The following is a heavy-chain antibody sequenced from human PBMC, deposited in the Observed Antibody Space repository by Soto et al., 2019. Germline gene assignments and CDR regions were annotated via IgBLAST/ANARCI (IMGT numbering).Heavy chain of an antibody. CDR3: ARGVYGSGNYYTGPSAFDI. CDR2: TIPVFNTA. J-gene: IGHJ3*02. Sequence: QVQLEQSGAEVKKPGSSVKVSCKASGGTLSDHGVAWLRQAPGQGLEWMGGTIPVFNTAKYAQKFQGRVTVTADKFTNIAYMELSSVRSEDTAFYFCARGVYGSGNYYTGPSAFDIWGQGTVVIVSS. CDR1: GGTLSDHG. D-gene: IGHD3-10*01. V-gene: IGHV1-69*06.